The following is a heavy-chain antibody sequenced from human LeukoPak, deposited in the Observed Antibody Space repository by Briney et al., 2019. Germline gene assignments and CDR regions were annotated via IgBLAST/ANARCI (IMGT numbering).Heavy chain of an antibody. D-gene: IGHD2-15*01. J-gene: IGHJ5*02. CDR1: GGTFISYA. CDR3: ASAGTLGYCSGGSCPNWFDP. Sequence: GASVKVSCKASGGTFISYAISWVRQAPGQGLEWMGRIIPILGIANYAQKFQGRVTITADKSTSTAYMELSSLRSEDTAVYYCASAGTLGYCSGGSCPNWFDPWGQGTLVTVSS. CDR2: IIPILGIA. V-gene: IGHV1-69*04.